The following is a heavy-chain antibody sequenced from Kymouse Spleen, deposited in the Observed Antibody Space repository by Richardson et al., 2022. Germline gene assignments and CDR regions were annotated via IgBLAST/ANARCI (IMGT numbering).Heavy chain of an antibody. D-gene: IGHD1-7*01. CDR3: AKDTSITGTTDYYYGMDV. CDR2: ISWNSGSI. J-gene: IGHJ6*02. Sequence: EVQLVESGGGLVQPGRSLRLSCAASGFTFDDYAMHWVRQAPGKGLEWVSGISWNSGSIGYADSVKGRFTISRDNAKNSLYLQMNSLRAEDTALYYCAKDTSITGTTDYYYGMDVWGQGTTVTVSS. CDR1: GFTFDDYA. V-gene: IGHV3-9*01.